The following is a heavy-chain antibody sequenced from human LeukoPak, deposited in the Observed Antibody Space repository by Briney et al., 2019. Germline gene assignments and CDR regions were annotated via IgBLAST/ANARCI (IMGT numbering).Heavy chain of an antibody. V-gene: IGHV3-48*01. Sequence: GGSLRLSCVASGFTFSLYSMHWVRQAPGKGLEWVSFISRSTTTISYSDSVKDRFTISRDNARNSLYLQMNSLRAEDTAIYYCARDFCGYNWLNFLDYWGQGALVTVSS. CDR2: ISRSTTTI. CDR3: ARDFCGYNWLNFLDY. CDR1: GFTFSLYS. D-gene: IGHD5-24*01. J-gene: IGHJ4*02.